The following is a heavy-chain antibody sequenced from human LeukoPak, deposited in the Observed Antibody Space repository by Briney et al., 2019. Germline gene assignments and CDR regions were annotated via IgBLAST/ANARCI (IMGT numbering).Heavy chain of an antibody. V-gene: IGHV3-21*01. D-gene: IGHD5-24*01. Sequence: GGSLRLSCAASGFTFSSYSMNWVRQAPGKGLEWVSSISSSSSYIYYADSVKGRFTISRDNAKNSLYLQMNSLRAEDTAVYYCARDKVQLPFDYWGQRTLVTVSS. CDR1: GFTFSSYS. CDR2: ISSSSSYI. J-gene: IGHJ4*02. CDR3: ARDKVQLPFDY.